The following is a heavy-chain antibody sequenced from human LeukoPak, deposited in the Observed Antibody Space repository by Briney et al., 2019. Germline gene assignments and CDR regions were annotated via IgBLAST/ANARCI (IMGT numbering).Heavy chain of an antibody. CDR1: GVSISTFY. CDR3: ARDVGGIAAANWFDP. J-gene: IGHJ5*02. Sequence: SETLSLTCTVSGVSISTFYWSWIRQPPGEGLEWIGYISDSGSTNYNPSLQSRITISVDTSKNQFSLKLSSVTAADTAVYYCARDVGGIAAANWFDPWGQGTLVTVSS. D-gene: IGHD6-13*01. CDR2: ISDSGST. V-gene: IGHV4-59*12.